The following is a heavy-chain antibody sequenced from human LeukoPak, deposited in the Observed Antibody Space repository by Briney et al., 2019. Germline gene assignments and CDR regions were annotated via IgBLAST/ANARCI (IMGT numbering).Heavy chain of an antibody. J-gene: IGHJ5*02. CDR1: GGSVSGYF. V-gene: IGHV4-59*08. Sequence: SETLSLTCTVSGGSVSGYFWNWIRRPPGKGLEWIGYIDYSGTSNYNPSLQSRVTISVDTSKNHFSLTLSSVTAADTAVYYCARHTSMATRTNWFDPWGQGTLVTVSS. D-gene: IGHD5-24*01. CDR3: ARHTSMATRTNWFDP. CDR2: IDYSGTS.